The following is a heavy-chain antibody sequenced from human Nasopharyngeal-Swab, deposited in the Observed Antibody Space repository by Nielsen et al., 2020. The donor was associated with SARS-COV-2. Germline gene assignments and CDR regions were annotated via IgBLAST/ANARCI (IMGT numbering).Heavy chain of an antibody. CDR3: ARGVGVDDFWSGRFDY. Sequence: GESLKISCAASGFTFSDYYMSRIRQAPGKGLEWVSYISSSGSTIYYADSVKGRFTISRDNAKNSLYLQMNSLRAEDTAVYYCARGVGVDDFWSGRFDYWGQGTLVTVSS. CDR1: GFTFSDYY. J-gene: IGHJ4*02. V-gene: IGHV3-11*01. D-gene: IGHD3-3*01. CDR2: ISSSGSTI.